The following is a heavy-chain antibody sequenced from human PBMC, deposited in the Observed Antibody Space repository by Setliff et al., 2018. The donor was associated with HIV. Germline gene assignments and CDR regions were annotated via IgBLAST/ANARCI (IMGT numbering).Heavy chain of an antibody. CDR2: AIPMLGIA. J-gene: IGHJ4*02. V-gene: IGHV1-69*10. D-gene: IGHD3-16*01. Sequence: SVKVSCKASGGTFSSYVINWVRQAPGQGLEWVGGAIPMLGIANHVHKFQGRVTITADKSTSTAYMELNSLRSEDTAVYYCARSSYYDVNSPFDYWGQGTRVTVSS. CDR3: ARSSYYDVNSPFDY. CDR1: GGTFSSYV.